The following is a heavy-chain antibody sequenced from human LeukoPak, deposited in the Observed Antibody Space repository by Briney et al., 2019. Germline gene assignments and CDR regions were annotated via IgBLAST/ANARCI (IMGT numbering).Heavy chain of an antibody. D-gene: IGHD5-24*01. Sequence: GGSRRPSCSTSECTVKSYAISWVGRAPMKKLEYVSAISSDGGTIYYADSVKARFTISRDNSKNTLCLQMSSLSAEDTAVYFCVKRNYHSFDYWGQGTLVSVFS. J-gene: IGHJ4*02. CDR1: ECTVKSYA. CDR2: ISSDGGTI. V-gene: IGHV3-64D*06. CDR3: VKRNYHSFDY.